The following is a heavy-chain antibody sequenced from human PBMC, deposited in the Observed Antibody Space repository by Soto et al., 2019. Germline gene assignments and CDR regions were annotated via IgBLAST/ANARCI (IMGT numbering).Heavy chain of an antibody. Sequence: PGGSLRLSCAASGFTVSRNYMSWVRQAPGMGLEWVSVIHSGGTTYYAESVKGRFTISRDDSKNTLYLQMNSLRAEDTAVYYCARDLYCTGTTCPEYFQHWGQGTLVTVSS. J-gene: IGHJ1*01. CDR2: IHSGGTT. V-gene: IGHV3-66*01. CDR3: ARDLYCTGTTCPEYFQH. CDR1: GFTVSRNY. D-gene: IGHD2-2*01.